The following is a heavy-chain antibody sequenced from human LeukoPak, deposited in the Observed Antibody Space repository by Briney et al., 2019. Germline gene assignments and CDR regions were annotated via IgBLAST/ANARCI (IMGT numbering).Heavy chain of an antibody. CDR1: GYTFTSYA. CDR3: ASDGRVFEYYYDSSDYFTFFDY. CDR2: IIPIFGTA. V-gene: IGHV1-69*13. J-gene: IGHJ4*02. D-gene: IGHD3-22*01. Sequence: ASVKVSCKASGYTFTSYAISWVRQAPGQGLEWMGGIIPIFGTANYAQKFQGRVTITADESTTTAYMELSSLRSEDTAVYYCASDGRVFEYYYDSSDYFTFFDYWGQGTLVTVSS.